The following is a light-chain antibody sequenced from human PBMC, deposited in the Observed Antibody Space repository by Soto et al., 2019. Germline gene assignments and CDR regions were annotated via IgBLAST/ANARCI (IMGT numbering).Light chain of an antibody. CDR3: SSYTSSSTLYV. Sequence: ALTQPGSVSGSPRQSITISCTGASSDVGSYTYVSWYQQHPGKAPNLMIYEVNNRPSGVSNRFSGSKSGNTASLTISGLQAEDEADYYCSSYTSSSTLYVFGTGTKGTVL. V-gene: IGLV2-14*01. J-gene: IGLJ1*01. CDR2: EVN. CDR1: SSDVGSYTY.